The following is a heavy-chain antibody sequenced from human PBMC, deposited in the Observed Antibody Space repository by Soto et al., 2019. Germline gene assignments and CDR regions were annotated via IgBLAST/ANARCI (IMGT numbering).Heavy chain of an antibody. CDR2: ISYDGSNK. V-gene: IGHV3-30*18. D-gene: IGHD6-19*01. CDR1: GFTFSSYG. Sequence: GSLRLSCAASGFTFSSYGMHWVRQAPGKGLEWVAVISYDGSNKYYADSVKGRFTISRDNSKNTLYLQMNSLRAEDTAVYYCAKDKSSGWPRDAFDIWGQGTMVTVSS. CDR3: AKDKSSGWPRDAFDI. J-gene: IGHJ3*02.